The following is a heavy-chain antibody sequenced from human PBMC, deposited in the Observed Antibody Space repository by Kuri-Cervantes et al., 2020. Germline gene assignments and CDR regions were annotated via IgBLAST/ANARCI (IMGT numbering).Heavy chain of an antibody. V-gene: IGHV4-34*01. J-gene: IGHJ6*03. CDR1: GGSFTSYY. CDR3: ARGRSSSPTGYYYYMDV. Sequence: SETLSLTCSVQGGSFTSYYWSWIRQFPGRGLEWMGDISHSGKTTYNPSLKSRLVISVDTSKNQFSLKLRSVTAADTAVYYCARGRSSSPTGYYYYMDVWGKGTTVTVSS. D-gene: IGHD6-6*01. CDR2: ISHSGKT.